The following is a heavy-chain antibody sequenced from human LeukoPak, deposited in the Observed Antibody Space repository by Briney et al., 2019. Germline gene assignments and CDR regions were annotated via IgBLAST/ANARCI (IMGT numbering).Heavy chain of an antibody. Sequence: GASVKVSCKAPVYTFTGYYMHWVRQAPGQGLEWMGWINPNSGGTNYAQRFQGRVTMNRDTSIHTAYMELSRLTADDTAVYYCAREEYGFDPWGQGTLVTVSS. D-gene: IGHD2-2*01. J-gene: IGHJ5*02. CDR1: VYTFTGYY. V-gene: IGHV1-2*02. CDR3: AREEYGFDP. CDR2: INPNSGGT.